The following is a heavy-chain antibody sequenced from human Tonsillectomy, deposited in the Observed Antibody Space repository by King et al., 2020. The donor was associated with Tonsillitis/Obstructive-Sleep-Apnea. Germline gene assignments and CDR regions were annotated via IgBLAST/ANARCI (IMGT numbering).Heavy chain of an antibody. Sequence: QLQESGPGLVKPSQTLSLTCTVSGGSISSGGYYWRWIRQHPGKGLEWIVYISYSGNSYYNPSLKSRVTISIDTSKNQFSLKLSSVTAADTAVYYCARTTPPYYNYYMDVWGKGTTATVSS. CDR2: ISYSGNS. CDR1: GGSISSGGYY. V-gene: IGHV4-31*03. CDR3: ARTTPPYYNYYMDV. J-gene: IGHJ6*03. D-gene: IGHD4-11*01.